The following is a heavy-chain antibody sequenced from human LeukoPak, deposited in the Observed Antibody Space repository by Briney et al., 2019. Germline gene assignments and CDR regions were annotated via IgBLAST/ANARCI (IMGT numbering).Heavy chain of an antibody. CDR3: ARSQLLDY. Sequence: GGSLRLSCAASGFTFSSYAMHWVRQAPGKGLEWVAVISYDGSNKYYADSVKGRFTVSRDNAKNSLYLQMTTLTAEDTAVYYCARSQLLDYWGQGTLVTVSS. D-gene: IGHD2-21*01. V-gene: IGHV3-30-3*01. J-gene: IGHJ4*02. CDR1: GFTFSSYA. CDR2: ISYDGSNK.